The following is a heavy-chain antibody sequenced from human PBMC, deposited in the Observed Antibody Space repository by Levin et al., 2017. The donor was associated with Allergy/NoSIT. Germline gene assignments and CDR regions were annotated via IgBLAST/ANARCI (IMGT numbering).Heavy chain of an antibody. CDR3: AKIDSHSGYGMNV. D-gene: IGHD2-15*01. CDR1: GYSFISYW. Sequence: GESLKISCQGSGYSFISYWIAWVRQMPGKGLEWMGSVYPANSDATYNPSFLGQVSLSVDKSLNTAYLQWSRLKPSDTAMYYCAKIDSHSGYGMNVWGQGTTVTVSS. J-gene: IGHJ6*02. CDR2: VYPANSDA. V-gene: IGHV5-51*01.